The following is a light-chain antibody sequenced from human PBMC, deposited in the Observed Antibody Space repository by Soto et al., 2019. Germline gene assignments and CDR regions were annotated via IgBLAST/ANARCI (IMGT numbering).Light chain of an antibody. CDR2: KAS. CDR1: QSISSW. Sequence: DIQMTQSPSTLSASVGDRVTITCRASQSISSWLAWYQQKPGKAPKLLIYKASILESGVPSRFSGSGSGTVFPLTISSLQPDDFATYYCQQYNSYLFTFGPGTKVDIK. J-gene: IGKJ3*01. CDR3: QQYNSYLFT. V-gene: IGKV1-5*03.